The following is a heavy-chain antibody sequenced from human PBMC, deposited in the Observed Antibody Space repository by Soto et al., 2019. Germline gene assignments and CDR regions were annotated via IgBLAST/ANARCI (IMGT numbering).Heavy chain of an antibody. J-gene: IGHJ4*02. CDR3: AKTSYDSSGYYPPYYFHC. D-gene: IGHD3-22*01. CDR2: ISGSGLSI. CDR1: GFNISTNP. Sequence: PGGSLRLACAASGFNISTNPMSWVRQAPGKGLEWVSAISGSGLSIYYRDSVKGRFTISRDNSKNPVYLQMNSLRAEDTAVYYCAKTSYDSSGYYPPYYFHCPGQATFVTVS. V-gene: IGHV3-23*01.